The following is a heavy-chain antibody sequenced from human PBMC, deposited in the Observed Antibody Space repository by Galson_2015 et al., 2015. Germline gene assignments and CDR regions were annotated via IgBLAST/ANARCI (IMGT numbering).Heavy chain of an antibody. Sequence: SLRLSCAASGFTFSSYGMHWVRQAPGKGLEWVAVISYDGSNKYYADSVKGRFTISRDNSKNTLYLQMNSLRAEDTAVYYCAKATVTYGYNPIEDYGMDVWGQGTTVTVSS. J-gene: IGHJ6*02. CDR2: ISYDGSNK. V-gene: IGHV3-30*18. D-gene: IGHD5-24*01. CDR1: GFTFSSYG. CDR3: AKATVTYGYNPIEDYGMDV.